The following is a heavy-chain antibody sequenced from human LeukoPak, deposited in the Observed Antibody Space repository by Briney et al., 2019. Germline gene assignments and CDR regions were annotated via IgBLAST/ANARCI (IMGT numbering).Heavy chain of an antibody. CDR3: AKCLTGGYCDDLLDH. Sequence: ASVKVSCKVSGYTLIELSMHWVRQAPGKGLEWMGGFDPEDGETIYAQKFQGRVTMTEDTSTDTAYMELSSLRSEDTAVYYCAKCLTGGYCDDLLDHWGEGTLVTVS. CDR2: FDPEDGET. D-gene: IGHD1-26*01. J-gene: IGHJ4*02. CDR1: GYTLIELS. V-gene: IGHV1-24*01.